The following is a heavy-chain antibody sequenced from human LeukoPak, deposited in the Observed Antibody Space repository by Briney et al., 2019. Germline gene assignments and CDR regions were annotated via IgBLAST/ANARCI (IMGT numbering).Heavy chain of an antibody. CDR2: ISFDGTNK. J-gene: IGHJ3*02. CDR1: GFTFSTYA. CDR3: ARGGDGINAFDI. V-gene: IGHV3-30-3*01. Sequence: GGSLRLSSAASGFTFSTYAIHWVRQAPGKGLEWVTVISFDGTNKYYADSVKGRFTISRDNSKSTVYLHMDSLRHEDTAVYYCARGGDGINAFDIWGQGTMVTVSS. D-gene: IGHD3-16*01.